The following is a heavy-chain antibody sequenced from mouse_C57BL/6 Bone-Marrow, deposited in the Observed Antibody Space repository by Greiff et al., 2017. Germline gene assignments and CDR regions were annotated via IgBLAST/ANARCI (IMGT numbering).Heavy chain of an antibody. CDR3: ARHEGGYGSSFYWYLDV. CDR2: FYPGSGSI. CDR1: GYTFTEYT. D-gene: IGHD1-1*01. V-gene: IGHV1-62-2*01. Sequence: VQLQQSGAELVKPGASVKLSCKASGYTFTEYTIHWVKQRSGQGLEWIGWFYPGSGSIKYNEKFKDKATLTADKSSSTVYMELSRLTSEDSAVYFCARHEGGYGSSFYWYLDVWGTGTTVTVSS. J-gene: IGHJ1*03.